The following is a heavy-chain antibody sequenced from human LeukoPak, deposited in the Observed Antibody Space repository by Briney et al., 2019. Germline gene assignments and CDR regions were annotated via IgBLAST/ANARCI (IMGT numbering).Heavy chain of an antibody. D-gene: IGHD6-13*01. CDR1: GFTFSNYW. CDR3: ARDTSSNWYYNWFDP. V-gene: IGHV3-74*01. CDR2: INGDGSAT. Sequence: PGGSLRLPCEASGFTFSNYWMHWVRQAPGKGLVWVSRINGDGSATRYADSVKGRFTISRDNARNTLYLQMNGLRAEDTAVYYCARDTSSNWYYNWFDPWGQGTLVIVSS. J-gene: IGHJ5*02.